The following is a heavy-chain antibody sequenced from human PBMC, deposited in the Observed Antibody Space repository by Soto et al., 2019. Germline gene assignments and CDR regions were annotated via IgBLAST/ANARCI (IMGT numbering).Heavy chain of an antibody. V-gene: IGHV3-23*01. CDR3: AKDPQTWGSIWFDP. CDR2: ISDSGNYI. CDR1: GFIFSNYA. J-gene: IGHJ5*02. D-gene: IGHD7-27*01. Sequence: PGESLKISCAASGFIFSNYAMSWVRQAPGKGPEWVSSISDSGNYIEYADSVEGRFTISRDNSKNTLYLQMNSVRAEDTARYYCAKDPQTWGSIWFDPWGQGTQVTVSS.